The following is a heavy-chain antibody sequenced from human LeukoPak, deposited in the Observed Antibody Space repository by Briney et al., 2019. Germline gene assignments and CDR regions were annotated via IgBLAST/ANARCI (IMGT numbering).Heavy chain of an antibody. Sequence: ASVKVSCKASGYTFTGYYMHWVRQAPGQGLEWMGWINPNSGGTNYAQKFQGRVTMTRDTSTSTAYMELRSLRSDDTAVYYCARGYCSSTSCFVWGWFDPWGQGTLVTVSS. D-gene: IGHD2-2*01. V-gene: IGHV1-2*02. CDR1: GYTFTGYY. CDR3: ARGYCSSTSCFVWGWFDP. J-gene: IGHJ5*02. CDR2: INPNSGGT.